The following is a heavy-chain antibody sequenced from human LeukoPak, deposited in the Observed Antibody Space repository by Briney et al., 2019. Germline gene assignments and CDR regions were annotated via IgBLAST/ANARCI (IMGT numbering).Heavy chain of an antibody. Sequence: SETLSLTCAVYGGSFSGYYWSWIRQPLGKGLEWIGEINHSGSTNYNPSLKSRVTISVDTSKNQFSLKLSSVTAADTAVYYCARGLNGIQLWFRFDYWGQGTLVTVSS. CDR3: ARGLNGIQLWFRFDY. J-gene: IGHJ4*02. CDR2: INHSGST. V-gene: IGHV4-34*01. CDR1: GGSFSGYY. D-gene: IGHD5-18*01.